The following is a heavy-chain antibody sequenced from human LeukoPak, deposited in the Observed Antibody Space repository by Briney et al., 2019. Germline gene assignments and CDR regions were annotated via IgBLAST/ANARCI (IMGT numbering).Heavy chain of an antibody. CDR2: VTPNSGGT. J-gene: IGHJ5*02. Sequence: ASVKVSCKASGYTFTGYYMHWVRQAPGQGLEWMGWVTPNSGGTNYAQRFQGRVTMTRDTSISTAYMELNRLRSDDTAVYYCARDEHEVGAILSWGQGTLVTVSS. CDR1: GYTFTGYY. D-gene: IGHD1-26*01. V-gene: IGHV1-2*02. CDR3: ARDEHEVGAILS.